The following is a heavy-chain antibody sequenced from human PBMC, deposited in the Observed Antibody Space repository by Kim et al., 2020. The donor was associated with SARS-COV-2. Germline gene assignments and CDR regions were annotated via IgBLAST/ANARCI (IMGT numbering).Heavy chain of an antibody. D-gene: IGHD4-17*01. Sequence: SVKVSCKASGDTFSSSALSWVRQTPGQGLEWMGVIIPFFKTINYAQKFQDRVTITADASTSTVYLELASLRSDDTAVYYCATHIPYGNKHFDSLCQGTL. CDR3: ATHIPYGNKHFDS. J-gene: IGHJ4*02. V-gene: IGHV1-69*13. CDR1: GDTFSSSA. CDR2: IIPFFKTI.